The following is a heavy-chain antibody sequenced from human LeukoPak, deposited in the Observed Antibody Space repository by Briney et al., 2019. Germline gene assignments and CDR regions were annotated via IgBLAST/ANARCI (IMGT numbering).Heavy chain of an antibody. D-gene: IGHD1-26*01. CDR3: ARGGSPPEALGDAFDI. J-gene: IGHJ3*02. Sequence: GGSLRLSCAASGFTFSRSWMHWVRQTPGKGLVRVSRINSDGSSTTNADSVKGRFTISRDNAKNTLYLQMNSLRVEDTAVYFCARGGSPPEALGDAFDIWGQGTMVTVSS. V-gene: IGHV3-74*01. CDR1: GFTFSRSW. CDR2: INSDGSST.